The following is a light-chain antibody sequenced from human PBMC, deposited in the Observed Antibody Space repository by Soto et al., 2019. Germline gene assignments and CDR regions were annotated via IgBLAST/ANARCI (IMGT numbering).Light chain of an antibody. CDR1: SXDVGGYNY. V-gene: IGLV2-14*01. CDR3: SSYTSSSTPCV. CDR2: EVS. J-gene: IGLJ1*01. Sequence: QSVLTQPASVSGSPGQSITISCTGTSXDVGGYNYVSWYQQHPGKAPKLMIYEVSNRPSGVSNRFSGSKSGNTASLTISGLQAEDEADYYCSSYTSSSTPCVFGTGTKVTV.